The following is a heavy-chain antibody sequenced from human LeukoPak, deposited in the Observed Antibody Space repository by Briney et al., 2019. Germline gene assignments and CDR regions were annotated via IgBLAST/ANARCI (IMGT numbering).Heavy chain of an antibody. CDR3: ARSGTAPAGDAFDI. J-gene: IGHJ3*02. CDR2: INPNSGGT. CDR1: GYTFTGSY. Sequence: ASVKVSCKASGYTFTGSYMHWVRQAPGQGLEWMGWINPNSGGTNYAQKFQGRVTMTRDTSISTAYMELSRLRSDDTAVYYCARSGTAPAGDAFDIWGQGTMVTVSS. V-gene: IGHV1-2*02. D-gene: IGHD6-13*01.